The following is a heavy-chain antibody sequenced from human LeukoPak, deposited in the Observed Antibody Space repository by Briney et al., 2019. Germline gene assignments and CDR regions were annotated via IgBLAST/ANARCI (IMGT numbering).Heavy chain of an antibody. D-gene: IGHD3-10*01. V-gene: IGHV1-18*04. CDR3: ARELTPYGSASYASY. CDR2: ISAYNGNT. CDR1: GYTFTSCG. J-gene: IGHJ4*02. Sequence: ASVKGSCKASGYTFTSCGISWLRQAPGQGLEWMGWISAYNGNTNYAQKLQGRVTMTTDTSTSTAYMELRSLRSDDTAVYYCARELTPYGSASYASYWGQGTLVTVSS.